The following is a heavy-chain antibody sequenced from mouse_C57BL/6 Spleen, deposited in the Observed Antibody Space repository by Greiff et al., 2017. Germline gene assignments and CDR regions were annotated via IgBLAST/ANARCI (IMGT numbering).Heavy chain of an antibody. Sequence: QVQLQQPGAELVMPGASVKLSCKASGYTFTSYWMHWVKQRPGQGLEWIGEIDPSDSYTNYNQKFKGKSTLTVDKSSSTAYMQLSSLTSEDSAVYYCARSGKPAWFAYWGQGTLVTVSA. CDR2: IDPSDSYT. J-gene: IGHJ3*01. V-gene: IGHV1-69*01. CDR3: ARSGKPAWFAY. D-gene: IGHD3-1*01. CDR1: GYTFTSYW.